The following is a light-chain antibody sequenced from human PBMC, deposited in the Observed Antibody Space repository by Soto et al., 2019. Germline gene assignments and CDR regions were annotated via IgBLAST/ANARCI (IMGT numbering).Light chain of an antibody. CDR3: QQADSFPLP. J-gene: IGKJ4*01. Sequence: DIQMTQSPSSVSASVGDRVIITCRASQDISSWLAWYQQKAGEAPKLLIFAASRLHSGVPSRFSGSVSGTDFTPTITNLQPEDFATYYGQQADSFPLPFGGGTKVEIK. V-gene: IGKV1D-12*01. CDR1: QDISSW. CDR2: AAS.